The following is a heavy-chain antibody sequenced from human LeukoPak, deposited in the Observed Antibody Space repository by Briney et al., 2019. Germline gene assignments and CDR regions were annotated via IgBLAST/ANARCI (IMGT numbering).Heavy chain of an antibody. Sequence: PSETLSLTCTVPGGSISSYYCSWIRHPPGKGLEWIGYSYYSGSTNYNPSLKSRVTISVETSKTHFSLKLSSVTAAGTAVYYCARNQLLYPAFDYWGQGTLVTVSS. CDR2: SYYSGST. D-gene: IGHD2-2*02. CDR1: GGSISSYY. CDR3: ARNQLLYPAFDY. J-gene: IGHJ4*02. V-gene: IGHV4-59*12.